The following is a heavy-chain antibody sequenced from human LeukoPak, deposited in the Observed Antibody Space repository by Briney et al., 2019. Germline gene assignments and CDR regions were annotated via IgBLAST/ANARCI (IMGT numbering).Heavy chain of an antibody. V-gene: IGHV4-59*01. CDR1: GGSISYYY. J-gene: IGHJ3*02. CDR3: ARLTMVRGIYDAFDI. Sequence: PSETLSLTCTVSGGSISYYYWSWIRQPPGKGLELIGFIYYIGSTDYNPSLKSRVTMSIDTSKNEFSLRLSSVTAADTAVYYCARLTMVRGIYDAFDIWGQGTMVTVSS. CDR2: IYYIGST. D-gene: IGHD3-10*01.